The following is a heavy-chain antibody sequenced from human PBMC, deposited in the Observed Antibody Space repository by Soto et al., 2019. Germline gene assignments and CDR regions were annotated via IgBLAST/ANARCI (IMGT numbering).Heavy chain of an antibody. D-gene: IGHD3-10*01. CDR3: ARARPTTYYYGSGSYPYYFDY. CDR2: IYSGGST. Sequence: GESLKISCAASGFTVSSNYMSWVRQAPGKGLEWVSVIYSGGSTYYADSVKGRFTISRDNSKNTLYLQMNSLRAEDTAVYYCARARPTTYYYGSGSYPYYFDYWGQGTLVTVSS. CDR1: GFTVSSNY. J-gene: IGHJ4*02. V-gene: IGHV3-53*01.